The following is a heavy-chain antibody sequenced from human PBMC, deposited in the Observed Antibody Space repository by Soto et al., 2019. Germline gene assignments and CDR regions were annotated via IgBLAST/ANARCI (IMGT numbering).Heavy chain of an antibody. J-gene: IGHJ4*02. V-gene: IGHV3-23*01. CDR1: GFTFSSYA. CDR2: ISSSGGST. CDR3: AKYQPMTQPRPYFDY. D-gene: IGHD3-22*01. Sequence: EVQLLESGGDLIQPGGSLRLSCAASGFTFSSYAMSWVRQAPGRGLGWVSAISSSGGSTFYADSVKGRFTISRDNSSNTLYLQMNSLRAEDTAIYYCAKYQPMTQPRPYFDYWGQGTLVTVSS.